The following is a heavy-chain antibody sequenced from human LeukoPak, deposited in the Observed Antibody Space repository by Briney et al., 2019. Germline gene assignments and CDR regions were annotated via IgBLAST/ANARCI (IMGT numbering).Heavy chain of an antibody. Sequence: GASVKVSCKASGYTFTSYGISWVRQAPGQGLEWMGWISAYNGNTNYAQKLQGRVTMTTDTSTSTAYMELRSLRSDDTAVYYCARDYGGESIRALYYYYMDVWGKGTTVTVSS. CDR1: GYTFTSYG. CDR3: ARDYGGESIRALYYYYMDV. J-gene: IGHJ6*03. V-gene: IGHV1-18*01. CDR2: ISAYNGNT. D-gene: IGHD4-23*01.